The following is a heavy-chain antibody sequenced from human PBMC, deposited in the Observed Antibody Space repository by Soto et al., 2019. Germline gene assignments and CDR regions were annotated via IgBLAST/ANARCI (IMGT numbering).Heavy chain of an antibody. D-gene: IGHD3-22*01. CDR2: INPRGGGT. V-gene: IGHV1-46*03. CDR1: GYIFTDHY. CDR3: GRGSGDYYDEINRPYNAFDK. Sequence: QVQLVQSGAEVRKPGASVKVSCKTSGYIFTDHYIQWVRQAPGQGLEWMGMINPRGGGTTYTERFQGRGSMARDTSTRTVYMELSSLSPEDTAVYYCGRGSGDYYDEINRPYNAFDKLGQGTLVSVSS. J-gene: IGHJ3*02.